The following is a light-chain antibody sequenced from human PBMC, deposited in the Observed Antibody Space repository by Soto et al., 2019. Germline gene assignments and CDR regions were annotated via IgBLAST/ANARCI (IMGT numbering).Light chain of an antibody. Sequence: AIRMTQSPSSFSASTGDRVTITCRAGQGISSYLAWYQQKPGKAPKLLIYDSSNMQSGLASRFGGSGTGTDITHTICCLQSEGFATYYCQQYYSYPWTFGQGPNVDMK. V-gene: IGKV1-8*01. J-gene: IGKJ1*01. CDR3: QQYYSYPWT. CDR1: QGISSY. CDR2: DSS.